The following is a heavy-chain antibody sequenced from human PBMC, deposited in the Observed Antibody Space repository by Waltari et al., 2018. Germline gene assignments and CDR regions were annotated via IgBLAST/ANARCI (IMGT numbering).Heavy chain of an antibody. V-gene: IGHV4-38-2*02. Sequence: QVKLQESGPGVVKPSETLSLICTVSIYSISDGYYWGWVRQTPGKGLEWIGTIYHGGSTYYTPSLKSRLTMSVDKSKNQFYMKLSSVTAADTAVYYCARRGYSSSPAHFDYWGQGTLVTVSS. CDR3: ARRGYSSSPAHFDY. CDR1: IYSISDGYY. D-gene: IGHD2-15*01. CDR2: IYHGGST. J-gene: IGHJ4*02.